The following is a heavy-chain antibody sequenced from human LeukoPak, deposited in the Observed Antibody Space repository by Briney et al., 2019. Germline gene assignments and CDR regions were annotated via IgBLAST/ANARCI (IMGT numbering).Heavy chain of an antibody. Sequence: SETLSLTCTVSGGSISNYYWTWIRQPPGKGLEWIGYINYSGSTNYNPSLKSRVTISVDRSKNRFSLNLSSVTAADTAVYYCVRSEMGGYTFDYWDQGTLVTASS. CDR3: VRSEMGGYTFDY. CDR1: GGSISNYY. D-gene: IGHD5-24*01. CDR2: INYSGST. V-gene: IGHV4-59*01. J-gene: IGHJ4*02.